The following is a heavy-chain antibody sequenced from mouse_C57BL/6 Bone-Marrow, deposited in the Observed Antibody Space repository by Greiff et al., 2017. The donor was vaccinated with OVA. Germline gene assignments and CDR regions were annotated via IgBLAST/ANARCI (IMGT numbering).Heavy chain of an antibody. V-gene: IGHV5-6*01. CDR1: GFTFSSYG. D-gene: IGHD1-1*01. CDR3: ARAFITTVVAHWYFDV. CDR2: ISSGGSYT. J-gene: IGHJ1*03. Sequence: EVNVVESGGDLVKPGGSLKLSCAASGFTFSSYGMSWVRQTPDKRLEWVATISSGGSYTYYPDSVKGRFTISRDNAKNTLYLQMSSLKSEDTAMYYCARAFITTVVAHWYFDVWGTGTTVTVSS.